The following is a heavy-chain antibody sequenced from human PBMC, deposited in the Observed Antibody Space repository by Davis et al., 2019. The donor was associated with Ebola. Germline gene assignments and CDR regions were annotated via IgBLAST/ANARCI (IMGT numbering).Heavy chain of an antibody. D-gene: IGHD3-10*01. Sequence: PSETLSLTCTVSGGSISSGYYYWSWIRQPPGKGLEWIGYIYYSGSTYYNPSLKSRVTISVDTSKNQFSLKLSSVTAADTAVYYCASSHSGWYFDLWGRGTLVTVSS. CDR1: GGSISSGYYY. CDR2: IYYSGST. CDR3: ASSHSGWYFDL. V-gene: IGHV4-30-4*08. J-gene: IGHJ2*01.